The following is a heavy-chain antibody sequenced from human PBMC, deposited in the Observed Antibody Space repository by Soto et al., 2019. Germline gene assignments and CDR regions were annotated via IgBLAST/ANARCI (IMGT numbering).Heavy chain of an antibody. D-gene: IGHD2-2*01. CDR1: GGSISSSSYY. Sequence: SETLSLTCTVSGGSISSSSYYWGWIRQPPGKGLEWIGSIYYSGSTYYNPSLKSRVTISVDTSKNQFSLKLSSVTAADTAVYYCARTSYYYYYYMDVWGKGATVTVSS. V-gene: IGHV4-39*01. CDR2: IYYSGST. CDR3: ARTSYYYYYYMDV. J-gene: IGHJ6*03.